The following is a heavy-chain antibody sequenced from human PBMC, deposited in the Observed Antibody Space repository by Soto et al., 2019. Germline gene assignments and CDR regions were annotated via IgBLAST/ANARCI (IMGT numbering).Heavy chain of an antibody. CDR2: IWSDGNKE. V-gene: IGHV3-33*01. J-gene: IGHJ6*02. D-gene: IGHD6-19*01. Sequence: QVQLVESGGGVVQPGRSLRLSCVGSGFPFWHYGMHWVRQAPGKGLEWVAVIWSDGNKESYADSVKGRFAISRDNSKETLYLEMNDLRVEDAAVYFCARDRDGGWFHMDGWRQGTTVSVSS. CDR1: GFPFWHYG. CDR3: ARDRDGGWFHMDG.